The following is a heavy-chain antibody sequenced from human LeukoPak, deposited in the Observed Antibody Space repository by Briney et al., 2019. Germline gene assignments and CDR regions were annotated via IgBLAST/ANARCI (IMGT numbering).Heavy chain of an antibody. J-gene: IGHJ5*02. D-gene: IGHD4-11*01. CDR1: GGSIGSYY. Sequence: SETLSLTCTVSGGSIGSYYWSWIRQPPGKGLEWIGYIYYSGSTNYNPSLKSRVTISVDTSKNQLSLKLSSVTAADTAVYYCARASTVTTSWFDPWGQGTLVTVSS. CDR3: ARASTVTTSWFDP. CDR2: IYYSGST. V-gene: IGHV4-59*01.